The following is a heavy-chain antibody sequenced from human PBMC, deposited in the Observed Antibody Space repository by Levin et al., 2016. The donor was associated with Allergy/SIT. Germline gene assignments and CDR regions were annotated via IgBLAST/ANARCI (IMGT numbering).Heavy chain of an antibody. CDR3: ARGDEAAAGTWPGLGQDDYYYYYMDV. V-gene: IGHV5-51*01. D-gene: IGHD6-13*01. J-gene: IGHJ6*03. CDR2: IYPGDSDT. CDR1: GYSFTSYW. Sequence: GGSLRLSCKGSGYSFTSYWIAWVRQMPGKGLEWMGIIYPGDSDTRYSPSFQGQVTISADKSISTAHLQWSSLKASDTAMYYCARGDEAAAGTWPGLGQDDYYYYYMDVWGKGTTVTVSS.